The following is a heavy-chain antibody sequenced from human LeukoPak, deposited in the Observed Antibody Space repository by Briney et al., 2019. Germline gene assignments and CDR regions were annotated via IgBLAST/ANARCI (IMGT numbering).Heavy chain of an antibody. D-gene: IGHD2-2*02. CDR2: INWNGGST. V-gene: IGHV3-20*04. Sequence: GGSLRLSCAASGFTFDDYGMSWVRQAPRKGLEWVSGINWNGGSTGYADSVKGRFTISRDNAKNSLYLQMNSLRAEDTALYYCARETVVVPAAIPGFDPWGQGTLVTVSS. J-gene: IGHJ5*02. CDR1: GFTFDDYG. CDR3: ARETVVVPAAIPGFDP.